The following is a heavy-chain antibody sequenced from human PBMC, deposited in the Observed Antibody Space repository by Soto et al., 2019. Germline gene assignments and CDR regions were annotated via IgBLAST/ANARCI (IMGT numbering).Heavy chain of an antibody. J-gene: IGHJ4*02. CDR1: GFTFSSYA. CDR2: ISYDGSNK. V-gene: IGHV3-30-3*01. CDR3: ARSPGYSSSGSDY. D-gene: IGHD6-13*01. Sequence: QVQLVESGGGVVQPGRSLRLSCAASGFTFSSYAMHWVRQAPGKGLESVAVISYDGSNKFYADSVNGRFTISRDNSKNTLYLQMNSLRADDTAMYYCARSPGYSSSGSDYWGQGTLVTVSS.